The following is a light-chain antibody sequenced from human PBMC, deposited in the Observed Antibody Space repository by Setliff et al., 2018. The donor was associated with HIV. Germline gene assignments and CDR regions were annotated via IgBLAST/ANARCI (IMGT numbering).Light chain of an antibody. V-gene: IGLV2-23*01. CDR1: SSDVGRYDL. J-gene: IGLJ1*01. CDR2: QAT. CDR3: CSNTGSNTYV. Sequence: HSALAQPASVSGSPGQSITISCTGTSSDVGRYDLVSWYQQHPGKAPKLIIYQATKRPSGVSNRFSGSKSGNTASLTISGLQAEDEADYYCCSNTGSNTYVFGTGTKVTVL.